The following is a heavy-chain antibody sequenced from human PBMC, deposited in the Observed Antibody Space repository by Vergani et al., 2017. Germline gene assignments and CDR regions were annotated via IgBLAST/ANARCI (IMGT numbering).Heavy chain of an antibody. V-gene: IGHV3-15*01. Sequence: EVQVVESGGGLIKPGGSLRLTCVVAGITFKNAWINLVRQAPGKGLEWIGRIRSKNDGGTADYAAPLKGRFTISRDDSKDSAFLLVNNLKTEDTAVYFCYTDYHDYWGQGTLVTVAS. CDR2: IRSKNDGGTA. CDR1: GITFKNAW. J-gene: IGHJ4*02. D-gene: IGHD2-2*02. CDR3: YTDYHDY.